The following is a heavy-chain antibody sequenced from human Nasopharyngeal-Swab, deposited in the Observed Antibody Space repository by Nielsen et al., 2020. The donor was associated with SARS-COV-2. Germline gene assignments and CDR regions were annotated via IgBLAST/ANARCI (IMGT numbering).Heavy chain of an antibody. CDR1: GFTFSSYA. Sequence: GGSLRLSCAASGFTFSSYAMHWVRQAPGKGLEWVAVISYDGNNKYYAGSVKGRFTISRDNSKNTLYLQMNSLRAEDTAVYYCARGGLLELGFYWYFDLWGRGTLVTVSS. D-gene: IGHD2-21*02. V-gene: IGHV3-30-3*01. J-gene: IGHJ2*01. CDR2: ISYDGNNK. CDR3: ARGGLLELGFYWYFDL.